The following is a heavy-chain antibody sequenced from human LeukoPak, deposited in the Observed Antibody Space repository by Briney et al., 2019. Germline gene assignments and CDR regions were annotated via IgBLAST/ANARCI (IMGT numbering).Heavy chain of an antibody. CDR2: IRSRDGTV. CDR3: VRDQAYAFDI. J-gene: IGHJ3*02. V-gene: IGHV3-48*01. Sequence: GGSLRLSCAASGFTFSSYAMSWVRQAPGKGLEWISYIRSRDGTVSCADSVEGRFTISTDTAKTSLFLQMNGLSADDTAVYYCVRDQAYAFDIWGQGTMVTVSS. CDR1: GFTFSSYA.